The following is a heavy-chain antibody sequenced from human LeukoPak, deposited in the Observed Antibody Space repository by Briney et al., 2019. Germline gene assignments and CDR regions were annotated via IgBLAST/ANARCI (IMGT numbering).Heavy chain of an antibody. CDR1: GGTFSSYA. D-gene: IGHD3-3*01. CDR2: IIPIFGTA. J-gene: IGHJ4*02. Sequence: SVKVSCKASGGTFSSYAISWVRQAPGQGLEWMGGIIPIFGTANYAQKFQGRVTITADESTSTAYMELSSLRSEDTAVYYCARERIEDFWSGYYNGGYFDYWGQGTLVTVSS. CDR3: ARERIEDFWSGYYNGGYFDY. V-gene: IGHV1-69*13.